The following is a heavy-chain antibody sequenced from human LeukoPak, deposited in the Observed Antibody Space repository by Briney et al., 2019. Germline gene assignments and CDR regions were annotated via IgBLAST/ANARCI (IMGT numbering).Heavy chain of an antibody. J-gene: IGHJ6*03. V-gene: IGHV3-7*01. CDR1: GFTFSSYW. CDR3: ARDLSYYYDSSGYYTYYYYYYMDV. CDR2: IKQDGSAK. Sequence: GGSLRLSCAASGFTFSSYWMSWVRQAPGKGLEWVANIKQDGSAKYYVDSVKGRFSISRDNAKNSLYLQMNSLRAEDTAVYYCARDLSYYYDSSGYYTYYYYYYMDVWGKGTTVTISS. D-gene: IGHD3-22*01.